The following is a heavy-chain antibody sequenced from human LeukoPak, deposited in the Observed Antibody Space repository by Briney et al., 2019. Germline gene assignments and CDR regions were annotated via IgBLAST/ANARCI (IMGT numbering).Heavy chain of an antibody. D-gene: IGHD2-2*01. CDR2: IYYSGST. CDR3: ARDRRTYCNSTSCYDAFDI. V-gene: IGHV4-59*01. CDR1: GGSISSYY. Sequence: SETLSLTCTVSGGSISSYYWSWIRQPPGKGLEWIGYIYYSGSTNYNPSLKSRVTISVDTSKNQFSLKLSSVTAADTAVYYCARDRRTYCNSTSCYDAFDIWGQGTMVTVSS. J-gene: IGHJ3*02.